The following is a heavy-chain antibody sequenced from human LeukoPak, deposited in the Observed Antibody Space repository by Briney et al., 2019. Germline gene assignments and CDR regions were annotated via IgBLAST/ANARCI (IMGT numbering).Heavy chain of an antibody. CDR1: GFTFSSYW. D-gene: IGHD3-22*01. CDR3: TRGGFYYDSSGYFPHFFDS. V-gene: IGHV3-74*01. J-gene: IGHJ4*02. CDR2: INDDGTTT. Sequence: QPGGSLRLSCAASGFTFSSYWMHWVRQGPGKGLVWVAHINDDGTTTGYAEFAEGRFTISRDDAKNTLYLQISSLRAEDTALYYCTRGGFYYDSSGYFPHFFDSWGQGTLVTVSS.